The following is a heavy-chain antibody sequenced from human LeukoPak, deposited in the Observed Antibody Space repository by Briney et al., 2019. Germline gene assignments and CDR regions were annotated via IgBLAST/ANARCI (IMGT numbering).Heavy chain of an antibody. Sequence: GGSLRLSCAASGFTFSSYAMHWVRQAPGKGLEYVSAISSNGGSTYYANSVKGRFTISRDNSKNTLYLQMGSLRAVYMAVYYCARVRGAYYYYMDVWGKGTTVTISS. D-gene: IGHD3-10*01. CDR3: ARVRGAYYYYMDV. CDR1: GFTFSSYA. J-gene: IGHJ6*03. V-gene: IGHV3-64*01. CDR2: ISSNGGST.